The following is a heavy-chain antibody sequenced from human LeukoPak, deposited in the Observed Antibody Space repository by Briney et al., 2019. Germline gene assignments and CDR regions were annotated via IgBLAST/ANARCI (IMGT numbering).Heavy chain of an antibody. V-gene: IGHV4-4*02. CDR2: IFHSGST. J-gene: IGHJ6*03. Sequence: SETLSLTCTVSGASIFSSNWWSWVRQPPGKGLEWIGQIFHSGSTYYNPSLKSRVTISVDTSKNQFSLKLSSVTVADTAVYYCARAQDYYYYYMDVWGKGTTVTISS. CDR1: GASIFSSNW. CDR3: ARAQDYYYYYMDV.